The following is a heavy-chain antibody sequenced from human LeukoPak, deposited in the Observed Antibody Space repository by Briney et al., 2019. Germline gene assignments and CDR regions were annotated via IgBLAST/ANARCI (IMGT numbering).Heavy chain of an antibody. Sequence: GGSLRLSFAASGLTFSNYAVGSVRQAPGKGQGLVSGITRDGAETSYADSVKGRFTISRDNSKDPRYLQMDSLTAEDTAVYYCANPMQCSSSWCGTIRNFGFWGQGTLVTVSS. CDR1: GLTFSNYA. V-gene: IGHV3-23*01. J-gene: IGHJ4*02. D-gene: IGHD2-2*01. CDR3: ANPMQCSSSWCGTIRNFGF. CDR2: ITRDGAET.